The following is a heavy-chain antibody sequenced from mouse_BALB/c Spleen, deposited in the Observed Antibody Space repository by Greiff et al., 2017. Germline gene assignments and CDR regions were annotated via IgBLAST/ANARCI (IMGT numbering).Heavy chain of an antibody. V-gene: IGHV5-17*02. CDR3: ARGTTATGFDY. D-gene: IGHD1-2*01. Sequence: DVKLVESGGGLVQPGGSRKLSCAASGFTFSSFGMHWVRQAPEKGLEWVAYISSGSSTIYYADTVKGRFTISRDNPKNTLFLQMTSLRSEDTAMYYCARGTTATGFDYWGQGTTLTVSS. J-gene: IGHJ2*01. CDR2: ISSGSSTI. CDR1: GFTFSSFG.